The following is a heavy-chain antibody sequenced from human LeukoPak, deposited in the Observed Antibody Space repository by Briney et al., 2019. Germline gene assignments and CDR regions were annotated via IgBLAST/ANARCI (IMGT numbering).Heavy chain of an antibody. CDR1: GFTFSSYA. D-gene: IGHD3-3*01. CDR3: ARLFMESENYFDY. J-gene: IGHJ4*02. Sequence: PGRSLRLSCAASGFTFSSYAMHWVRHAPGKGLEWVAVISYDGSNKYYADSVKGRFTISRDNSKNTLYLQMNSLRAEDTAVYYCARLFMESENYFDYWGQGTLVTVSS. CDR2: ISYDGSNK. V-gene: IGHV3-30-3*01.